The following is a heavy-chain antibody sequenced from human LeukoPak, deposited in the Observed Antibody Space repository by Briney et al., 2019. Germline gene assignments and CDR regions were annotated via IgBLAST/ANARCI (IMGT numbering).Heavy chain of an antibody. CDR2: IYYSGST. CDR1: GGSISSSSYY. Sequence: SETLSLTCTVSGGSISSSSYYWGWIRQPPGKGLEWIGSIYYSGSTNYNPSLKSRVTISVDTSKNQFSLKLSSVTAADTAVYYCARDRDYGDYHWFDPWGQGTLVTVSS. CDR3: ARDRDYGDYHWFDP. D-gene: IGHD4-17*01. V-gene: IGHV4-39*07. J-gene: IGHJ5*02.